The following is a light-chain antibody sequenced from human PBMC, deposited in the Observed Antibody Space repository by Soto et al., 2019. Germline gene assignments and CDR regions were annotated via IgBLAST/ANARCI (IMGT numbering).Light chain of an antibody. CDR3: QAWDSSTYVV. Sequence: SYELTQPPSVSVSPGQTASITCSGDKLGDKYACWYQQKPGQSPVLVIYQDRKRHSGIPERFSGSNSGNTATLTISGTQAMDEADYYCQAWDSSTYVVFGGGTKVTVL. CDR2: QDR. V-gene: IGLV3-1*01. CDR1: KLGDKY. J-gene: IGLJ2*01.